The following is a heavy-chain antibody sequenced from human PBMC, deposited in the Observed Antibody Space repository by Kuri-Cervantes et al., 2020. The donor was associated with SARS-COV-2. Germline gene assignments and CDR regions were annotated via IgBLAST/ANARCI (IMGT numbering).Heavy chain of an antibody. V-gene: IGHV1-24*01. D-gene: IGHD1-26*01. CDR3: ATNWEHDRRLDY. J-gene: IGHJ4*02. Sequence: ASVKVSCKVSGYTLTELSMNWVRQAPGKGLEWMGTFDPEDGDTIYAQKFQGRVTLTEDTSTDTAYMELSSLRSDDTAMYYCATNWEHDRRLDYWGQGTLVTVSS. CDR2: FDPEDGDT. CDR1: GYTLTELS.